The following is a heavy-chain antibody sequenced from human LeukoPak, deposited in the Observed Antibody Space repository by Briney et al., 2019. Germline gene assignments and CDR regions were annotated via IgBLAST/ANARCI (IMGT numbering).Heavy chain of an antibody. CDR1: RFTFSTYS. CDR2: ISSTSTNI. V-gene: IGHV3-48*01. J-gene: IGHJ3*02. D-gene: IGHD4-17*01. CDR3: VRNDGDDAFDI. Sequence: GGSLRLSCAASRFTFSTYSMNWVRQAPGRGLEWVSYISSTSTNIYYQDSVKGRFTISRDNAKNSLYLHMTSLRAEDTAVYYCVRNDGDDAFDIWGQGTMVTVSS.